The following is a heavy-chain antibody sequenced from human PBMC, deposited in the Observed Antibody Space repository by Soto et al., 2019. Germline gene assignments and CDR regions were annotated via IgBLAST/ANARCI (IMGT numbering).Heavy chain of an antibody. V-gene: IGHV1-69*01. D-gene: IGHD3-22*01. CDR2: IIPMFGTA. Sequence: QVQLVQSGAEVKKPGSSVKVSCKASGGSFSNYAISWLRQAPGHGLEWMGGIIPMFGTANYAQKFQGRVTIIADESTKTAFMELSSLRSEDTAVYYCARGWGHDSTTHYYAYWGQGTLVTVSS. CDR3: ARGWGHDSTTHYYAY. CDR1: GGSFSNYA. J-gene: IGHJ4*02.